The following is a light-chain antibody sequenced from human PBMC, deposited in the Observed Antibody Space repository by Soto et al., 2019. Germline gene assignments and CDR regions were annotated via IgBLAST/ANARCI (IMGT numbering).Light chain of an antibody. Sequence: DIVMTQSPATLSVSPGEGATLSCRASQSVSSNLAWYQQKPGQAPRLLIFGVSTRATGIPARFSGSGSWTDFTLTISSLQSEDFAVYYCQQYDSWPPLFTFGPGTKVDL. CDR3: QQYDSWPPLFT. V-gene: IGKV3-15*01. CDR1: QSVSSN. J-gene: IGKJ3*01. CDR2: GVS.